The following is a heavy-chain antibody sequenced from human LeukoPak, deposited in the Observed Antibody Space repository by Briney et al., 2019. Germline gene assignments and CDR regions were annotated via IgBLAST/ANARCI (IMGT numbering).Heavy chain of an antibody. D-gene: IGHD6-13*01. Sequence: GGSLRLSCAASGFSFSTYYVNWVRQAPGKGLEWVANINQDGSEKYYVDSVKGRFTISRDNAKNSLYLQMNSLRAEDTAVYYCARGTIAAAGYYYFDYWGQGTQVTVSS. CDR3: ARGTIAAAGYYYFDY. V-gene: IGHV3-7*04. CDR1: GFSFSTYY. J-gene: IGHJ4*02. CDR2: INQDGSEK.